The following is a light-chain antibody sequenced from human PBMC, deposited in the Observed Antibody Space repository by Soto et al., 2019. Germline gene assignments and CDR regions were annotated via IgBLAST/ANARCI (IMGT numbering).Light chain of an antibody. V-gene: IGKV3-15*01. Sequence: EIVMTQSPAHLSVSPGERATLSCRASQSVSSNLAWYQQKPGQAPRLLIYGASTRATGIPARFSGSGSGTEFTLTISSLQSEDFAVYYCQQYNNGLTFGGGTKVEIK. CDR1: QSVSSN. J-gene: IGKJ4*01. CDR3: QQYNNGLT. CDR2: GAS.